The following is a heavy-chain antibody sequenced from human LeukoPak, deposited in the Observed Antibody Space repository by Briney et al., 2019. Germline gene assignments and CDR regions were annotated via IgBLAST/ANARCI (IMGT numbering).Heavy chain of an antibody. J-gene: IGHJ4*02. CDR2: IYYSGTT. Sequence: KPSETLSLTRTVSGGSISSTSYYWGWIRQPPGKGLEWIGSIYYSGTTYFKPSLKSRLTISVDTSKNQFSLKLSSVTAADTAVYYCATPAGPFGDYDYWGQGTLVTVSS. CDR1: GGSISSTSYY. CDR3: ATPAGPFGDYDY. D-gene: IGHD4-17*01. V-gene: IGHV4-39*01.